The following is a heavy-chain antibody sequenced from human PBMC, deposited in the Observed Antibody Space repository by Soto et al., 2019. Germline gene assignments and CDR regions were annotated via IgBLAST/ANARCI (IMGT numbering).Heavy chain of an antibody. Sequence: SQTLSLTCAISGDSVSSNSVAWNWIRQSPSRGLEWLGRTHYRSKWYSDYAVSVKSRITINPDTSKNQLSLQLISVTPEDTAVYYCARANEAAAGFFFDYWGQGALVTVSS. V-gene: IGHV6-1*01. CDR3: ARANEAAAGFFFDY. CDR1: GDSVSSNSVA. J-gene: IGHJ4*02. CDR2: THYRSKWYS. D-gene: IGHD6-13*01.